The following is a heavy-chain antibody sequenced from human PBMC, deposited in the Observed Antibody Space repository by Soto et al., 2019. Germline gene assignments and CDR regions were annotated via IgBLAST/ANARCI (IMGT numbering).Heavy chain of an antibody. CDR1: GFTFSNYW. V-gene: IGHV3-74*01. J-gene: IGHJ6*03. D-gene: IGHD2-15*01. CDR3: ARGDCVGGTCYSLAGSFYYYMDV. CDR2: TNSDGSVS. Sequence: EVQLVESGGGLVQPGGSLRLSCAASGFTFSNYWMYWVRQAPGKGLVWVSRTNSDGSVSSYADSVKGRLTISRDNVKNTLYLHMNSLRAEDTAVYYCARGDCVGGTCYSLAGSFYYYMDVWGKGTTVTVFS.